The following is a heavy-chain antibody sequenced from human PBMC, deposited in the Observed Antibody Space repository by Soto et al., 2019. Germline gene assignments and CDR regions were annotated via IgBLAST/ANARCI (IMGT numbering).Heavy chain of an antibody. D-gene: IGHD6-19*01. Sequence: PGGSLRLSCAASGFTFSNYWMHWVRQAPGKGLVWVSRINSDGSTTSHADSVKGRFTISRDNAKNTLYLQMNSLRAEDTAVYYCARLPGYSTGWTPFEFWGQGTQVTASS. CDR1: GFTFSNYW. CDR2: INSDGSTT. V-gene: IGHV3-74*01. CDR3: ARLPGYSTGWTPFEF. J-gene: IGHJ4*02.